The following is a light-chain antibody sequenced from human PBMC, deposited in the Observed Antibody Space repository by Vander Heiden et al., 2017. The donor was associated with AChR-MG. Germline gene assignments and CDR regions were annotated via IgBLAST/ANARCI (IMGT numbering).Light chain of an antibody. Sequence: SYELTQPPSVSVSPGQTANLPCSGDILRNTYACWYQQRPGQSPVLLIYQSSRRPSGIPERFSGSNSDNTATLTITGTQAMDEADYYCQAWDGDRSVFGTGTKVTVL. J-gene: IGLJ1*01. CDR2: QSS. CDR1: ILRNTY. CDR3: QAWDGDRSV. V-gene: IGLV3-1*01.